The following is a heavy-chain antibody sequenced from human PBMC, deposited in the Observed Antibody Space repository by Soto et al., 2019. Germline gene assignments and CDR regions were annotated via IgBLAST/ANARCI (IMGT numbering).Heavy chain of an antibody. CDR2: IYYSGST. V-gene: IGHV4-31*03. CDR3: AKTRPAAPFDP. CDR1: GGSISSGGYY. Sequence: SETLSLTCTVSGGSISSGGYYWSWIRQHPGKGLEWIGYIYYSGSTYYNPSLKSRVIISVDTSQNQFFLKVRSVTAADTAVYYCAKTRPAAPFDPWGQGTLVTVS. D-gene: IGHD6-13*01. J-gene: IGHJ5*02.